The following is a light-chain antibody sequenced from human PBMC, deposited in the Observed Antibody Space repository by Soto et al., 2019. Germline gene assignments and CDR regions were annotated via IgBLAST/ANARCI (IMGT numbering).Light chain of an antibody. V-gene: IGLV2-14*03. CDR1: SSDVGGYNF. CDR3: SSYTTTTPVL. J-gene: IGLJ2*01. Sequence: QSALSRPASVSGSRGQSITISCTGSSSDVGGYNFVSWYQQHPGKAPKLMIYDVSNRPSGVSNRFSGSKSGNTASLTISGLHAEDEADYYCSSYTTTTPVLFGGGTKLTVL. CDR2: DVS.